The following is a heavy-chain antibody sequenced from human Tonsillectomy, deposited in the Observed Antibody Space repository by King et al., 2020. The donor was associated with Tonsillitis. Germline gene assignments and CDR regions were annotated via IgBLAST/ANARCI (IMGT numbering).Heavy chain of an antibody. D-gene: IGHD2-2*02. CDR3: ARGCSSTSCYKEGLFNH. V-gene: IGHV1-69*01. J-gene: IGHJ4*02. CDR2: IIPIFGSA. Sequence: QLVQSGAEVKKPGSSVKVSCQASGATFSSYAISWVRQAPGQGLEWMGEIIPIFGSANYAQKFQGRVTITADGSTSTAYVELTSLRSEDTGVYYCARGCSSTSCYKEGLFNHCGQGTLVTVSS. CDR1: GATFSSYA.